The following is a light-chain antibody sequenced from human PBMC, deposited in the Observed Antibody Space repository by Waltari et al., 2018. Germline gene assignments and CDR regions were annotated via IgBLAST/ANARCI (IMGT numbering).Light chain of an antibody. J-gene: IGKJ4*01. CDR3: QQTFSAIT. CDR1: QSVLYSANNGNY. Sequence: DIVMTQSPDSLAVSLGERATINCKSSQSVLYSANNGNYLAWYQHKPGQSPKLIIHWASTRESGVPDRFVGSGSGTDFTRTINSLQAEDVAVYYCQQTFSAITFVGGTKVEIK. V-gene: IGKV4-1*01. CDR2: WAS.